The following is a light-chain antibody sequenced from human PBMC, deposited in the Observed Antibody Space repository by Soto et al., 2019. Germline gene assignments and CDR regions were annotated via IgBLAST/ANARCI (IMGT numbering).Light chain of an antibody. CDR2: GAS. Sequence: EMVMTQSPATLSVSPGERATLSCRASQSVRSNLAWYQQKPGQAPRLLIYGASTRATGIPARFSGSGSGTDFTLTISSLQSEDFAVDYCQQYNNWPITFGQGTRLEIK. CDR1: QSVRSN. CDR3: QQYNNWPIT. V-gene: IGKV3-15*01. J-gene: IGKJ5*01.